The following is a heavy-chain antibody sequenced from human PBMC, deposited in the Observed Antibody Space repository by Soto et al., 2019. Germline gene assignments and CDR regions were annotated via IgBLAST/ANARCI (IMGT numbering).Heavy chain of an antibody. D-gene: IGHD3-10*01. CDR3: AREKRAGNYYYYGMDV. V-gene: IGHV3-13*01. CDR2: IGTAGDI. Sequence: GGSLRLSCAASGFTFSSYDMHWVRQATGKDLEWVSAIGTAGDIYYPGSVKGRFTISRENAKISLFLQMNSLRAEDTAVYYCAREKRAGNYYYYGMDVWGQGTTVTVSS. CDR1: GFTFSSYD. J-gene: IGHJ6*02.